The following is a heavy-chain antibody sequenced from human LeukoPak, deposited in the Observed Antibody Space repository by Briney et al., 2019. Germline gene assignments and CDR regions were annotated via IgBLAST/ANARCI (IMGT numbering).Heavy chain of an antibody. Sequence: SETLSLTCAVYGGSFSGYYWSWIRQPPGKGLEWIGEINHSGSTNYNPSLKSRVTISVDTSKNQFSLKQSSVTAADTAVYYCATGYYDSSGYLNYFDYWGQGTLVTVSS. CDR2: INHSGST. CDR3: ATGYYDSSGYLNYFDY. V-gene: IGHV4-34*01. CDR1: GGSFSGYY. D-gene: IGHD3-22*01. J-gene: IGHJ4*02.